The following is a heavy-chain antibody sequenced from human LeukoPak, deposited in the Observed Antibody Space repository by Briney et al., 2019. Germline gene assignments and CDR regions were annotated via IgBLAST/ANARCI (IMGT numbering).Heavy chain of an antibody. Sequence: PGGSLRLSCAASGFTFTNYAMNWVRLAPGEGLEWVSTISGSGGSTYYADSVKGRFTISRGNSKNTLYLQMNSLRAEDTAVYYCAKDRTSGSYFDYWGQGTLVTVSS. CDR2: ISGSGGST. D-gene: IGHD1-26*01. J-gene: IGHJ4*02. CDR3: AKDRTSGSYFDY. V-gene: IGHV3-23*01. CDR1: GFTFTNYA.